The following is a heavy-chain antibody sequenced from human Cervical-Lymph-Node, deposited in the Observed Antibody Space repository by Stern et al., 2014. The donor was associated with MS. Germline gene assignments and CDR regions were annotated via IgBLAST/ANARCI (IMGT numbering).Heavy chain of an antibody. CDR3: ARERSIHYPAFAP. CDR2: IVPMFAKA. J-gene: IGHJ5*02. V-gene: IGHV1-69*01. Sequence: VQLVESGAEVKKPGSLVRVSCKASGGSFKSYAFNWLRQAPGQGLEWMGDIVPMFAKANYAQKFQGRVTVTADEATNTVYMELSFLTSEDTAVYYCARERSIHYPAFAPWGQGTLVTVSS. D-gene: IGHD3-10*01. CDR1: GGSFKSYA.